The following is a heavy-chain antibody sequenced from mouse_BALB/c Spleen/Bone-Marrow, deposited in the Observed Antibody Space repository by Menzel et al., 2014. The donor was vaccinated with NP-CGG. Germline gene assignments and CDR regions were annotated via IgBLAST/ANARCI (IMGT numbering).Heavy chain of an antibody. J-gene: IGHJ4*01. CDR1: GYSFTSYW. Sequence: QVHVKQSGPQLVRPGASVKISCKASGYSFTSYWMHWVKQRPGQGLEWIGMIDPSDSETRLNQKLKDKATLTVDKSSSTAYMQLSSPTSEDSAVYYCARDGITTATYYYAMDYWGQGTSVTVSS. CDR2: IDPSDSET. CDR3: ARDGITTATYYYAMDY. D-gene: IGHD1-2*01. V-gene: IGHV1S127*01.